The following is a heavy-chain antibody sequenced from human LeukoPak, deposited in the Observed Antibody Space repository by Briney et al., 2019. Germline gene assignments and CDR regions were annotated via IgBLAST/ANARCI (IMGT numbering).Heavy chain of an antibody. J-gene: IGHJ6*03. CDR1: GFTFSSYG. CDR2: ITGSGDST. CDR3: AKLPAVALNYYYYYYYTDV. D-gene: IGHD5-12*01. Sequence: TGGTLRLSCAASGFTFSSYGMSWVRQAPGKGLEWVSAITGSGDSTYYADSVKGRFTISRDNTKNTLYLQMNSLRAEDTAVYYCAKLPAVALNYYYYYYYTDVWGKGTTVTISS. V-gene: IGHV3-23*01.